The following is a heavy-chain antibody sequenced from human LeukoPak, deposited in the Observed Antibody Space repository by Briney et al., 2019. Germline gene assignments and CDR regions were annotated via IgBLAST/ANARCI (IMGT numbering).Heavy chain of an antibody. CDR1: GFTFSSYA. D-gene: IGHD6-19*01. J-gene: IGHJ4*02. Sequence: PGGSLRLSCAASGFTFSSYAMSWVRQAPGKGLGWVSAISGSGGSTYYADSVKGRFTISRDNSKNTLYLQMNSLRAEDTAVYYCAKDSSGWYMYYFDYWGQGTLVTVSS. CDR3: AKDSSGWYMYYFDY. CDR2: ISGSGGST. V-gene: IGHV3-23*01.